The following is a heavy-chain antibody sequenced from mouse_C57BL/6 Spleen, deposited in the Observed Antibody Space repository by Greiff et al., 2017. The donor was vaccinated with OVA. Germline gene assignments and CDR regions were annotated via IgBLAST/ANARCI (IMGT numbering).Heavy chain of an antibody. Sequence: QVQLQQPGTELVKPGASVKLSCKASGYTFTSYWMHWVKQRPGQGLEWIGNINPSNGGTNYNEKFKSKATLTVDKSSSTAYMQLSSLTSEDSAVYYCARWLITTVVAPYFDYWGQGTTLTVSS. J-gene: IGHJ2*01. CDR1: GYTFTSYW. CDR2: INPSNGGT. V-gene: IGHV1-53*01. D-gene: IGHD1-1*01. CDR3: ARWLITTVVAPYFDY.